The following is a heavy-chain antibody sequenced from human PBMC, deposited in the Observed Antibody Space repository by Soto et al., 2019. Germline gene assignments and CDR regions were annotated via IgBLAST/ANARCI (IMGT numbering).Heavy chain of an antibody. V-gene: IGHV3-7*03. D-gene: IGHD6-19*01. J-gene: IGHJ6*02. Sequence: EVQLVESGGGLVQPGGSLRLSCAASGFTFSDRWMNWVRQAPGKGLEWVANIKQDGSEKYYVDSVKGRFTISRDNAKNSLYLQMNSLRAEDTAVYYCARDRYSSGWYGMDVWGQGTTVTVSS. CDR1: GFTFSDRW. CDR2: IKQDGSEK. CDR3: ARDRYSSGWYGMDV.